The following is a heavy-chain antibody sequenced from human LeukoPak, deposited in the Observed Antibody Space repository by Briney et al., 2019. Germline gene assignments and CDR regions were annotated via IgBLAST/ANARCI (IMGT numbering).Heavy chain of an antibody. V-gene: IGHV1-2*02. CDR3: ARVIAAAGPPGY. CDR1: GYTFTGYY. CDR2: INPNSGGT. D-gene: IGHD6-13*01. Sequence: ASVKVSCKASGYTFTGYYMHWVRQAPGQGLEWMGWINPNSGGTNYAQKFQGRVTMTRDTSISTAYMELSRLRSDDTAVYYCARVIAAAGPPGYWGQGTLVTVSS. J-gene: IGHJ4*02.